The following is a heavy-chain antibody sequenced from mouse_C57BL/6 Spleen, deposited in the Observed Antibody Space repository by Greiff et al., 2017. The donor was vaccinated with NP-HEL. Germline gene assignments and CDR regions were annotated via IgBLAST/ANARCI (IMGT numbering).Heavy chain of an antibody. V-gene: IGHV1-55*01. D-gene: IGHD1-1*01. CDR3: ARGRDYYGSRGTYFDV. CDR2: IYPGSGST. Sequence: VQLQQPGAELVKPGASVKMSCKASGYTFTSYWITWVKQRPGQGLEWIGDIYPGSGSTNYNEKFKSKATLTVETSSSTAYMQLSSLTSEDSAVYYCARGRDYYGSRGTYFDVWGTGTTVTVSS. J-gene: IGHJ1*03. CDR1: GYTFTSYW.